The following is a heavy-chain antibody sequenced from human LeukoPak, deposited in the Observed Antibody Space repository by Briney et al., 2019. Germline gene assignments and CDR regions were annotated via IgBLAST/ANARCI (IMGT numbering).Heavy chain of an antibody. V-gene: IGHV3-23*01. CDR2: ISGSGGST. D-gene: IGHD3-22*01. Sequence: GGSLRLSCAASGFTFSSYAMSWVRQAPGKGLEWLSAISGSGGSTYYADSVKGRFTISRDNSKNTLYLQMNSLRAEDTAVYYCAKVPAPPHYYDSSGYNYWGQGTLVTVSS. J-gene: IGHJ4*02. CDR3: AKVPAPPHYYDSSGYNY. CDR1: GFTFSSYA.